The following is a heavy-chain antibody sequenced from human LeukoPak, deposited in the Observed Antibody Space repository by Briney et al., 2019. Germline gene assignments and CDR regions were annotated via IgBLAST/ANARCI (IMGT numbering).Heavy chain of an antibody. CDR1: GFDVSDTY. CDR2: IFSGGDT. V-gene: IGHV3-53*01. CDR3: AKDNNGPAF. D-gene: IGHD1/OR15-1a*01. Sequence: GGSLRLSCAASGFDVSDTYMNWVRQAPGKGLEWVSVIFSGGDTIYSDSVTGRFRLSRDHSKNILYLQMNSLRVDDSAVYYCAKDNNGPAFWGQGTLVTVSS. J-gene: IGHJ4*02.